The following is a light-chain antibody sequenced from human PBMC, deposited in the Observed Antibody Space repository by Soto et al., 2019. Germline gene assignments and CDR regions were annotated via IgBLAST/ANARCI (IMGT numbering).Light chain of an antibody. J-gene: IGKJ2*01. CDR1: QSLGSY. Sequence: EIVLTQSPGTLSLSPGESTSLSCRASQSLGSYVAWYQQKPGQPPRLPIYDASYKATDIPPRFSGSVSGTDFFLTISSLEPEDSAVYDCQQRSNWPPMYAFGQGTKVEIK. CDR3: QQRSNWPPMYA. CDR2: DAS. V-gene: IGKV3-11*01.